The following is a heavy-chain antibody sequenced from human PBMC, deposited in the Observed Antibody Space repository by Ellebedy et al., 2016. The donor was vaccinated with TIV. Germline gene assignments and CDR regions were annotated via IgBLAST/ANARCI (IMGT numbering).Heavy chain of an antibody. CDR2: ISSSSSYI. D-gene: IGHD1-26*01. CDR1: GFTFSSYS. Sequence: PGGSLRLSCAASGFTFSSYSMNWVRQAPGKGLEWVSSISSSSSYIYYADSVKGRFTISRDNAKNSLYLQMNSLRAEDTAVYYCAHIPQSIVGATFGPWGQGTLVTVSS. V-gene: IGHV3-21*01. J-gene: IGHJ5*02. CDR3: AHIPQSIVGATFGP.